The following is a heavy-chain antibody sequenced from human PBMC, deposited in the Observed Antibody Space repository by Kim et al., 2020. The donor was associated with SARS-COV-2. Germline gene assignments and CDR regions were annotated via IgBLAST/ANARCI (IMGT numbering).Heavy chain of an antibody. V-gene: IGHV4-59*01. CDR1: GGSISRYY. J-gene: IGHJ6*02. CDR2: IYYSGST. CDR3: ARDQTWNYGMDV. D-gene: IGHD1-1*01. Sequence: SETLSLTCTVSGGSISRYYWSWIRQPPGKGLEWIGYIYYSGSTNYNPSLESRVTISVDTSKNQFSLKLSSVTAADTAVYYCARDQTWNYGMDVWGQGTMVTVSS.